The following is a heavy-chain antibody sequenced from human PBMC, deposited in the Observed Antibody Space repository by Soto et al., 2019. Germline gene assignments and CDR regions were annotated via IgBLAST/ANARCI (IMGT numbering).Heavy chain of an antibody. CDR2: INPNSGGT. V-gene: IGHV1-2*04. D-gene: IGHD2-15*01. J-gene: IGHJ3*02. CDR1: GYTFTGYY. CDR3: ARDTAYRKVVADPLYAFDI. Sequence: ASVKVSCKASGYTFTGYYMHWVRQAPGQGLEWMGWINPNSGGTNYAQKFQGWVTMTRDTSISTAYMELSRLRSDDTAVYYCARDTAYRKVVADPLYAFDIWGQGTMVTVSS.